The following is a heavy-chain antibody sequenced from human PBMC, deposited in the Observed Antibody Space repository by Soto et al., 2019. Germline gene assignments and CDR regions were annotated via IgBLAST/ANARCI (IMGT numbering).Heavy chain of an antibody. CDR1: GFTFSIYT. Sequence: GGSLRLSCEASGFTFSIYTMNWVRQAPGKGLEWVSRIGGSSRHTKYGDSVMGRFTISRDNSKNTLSLQMNSLRAEDTALYYCAKQISSGWYYFDSWGQGTLVTVSS. D-gene: IGHD6-13*01. J-gene: IGHJ4*02. CDR3: AKQISSGWYYFDS. CDR2: IGGSSRHT. V-gene: IGHV3-23*01.